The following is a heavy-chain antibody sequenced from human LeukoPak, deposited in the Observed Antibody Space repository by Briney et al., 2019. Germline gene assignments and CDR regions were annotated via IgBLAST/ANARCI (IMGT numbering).Heavy chain of an antibody. CDR1: GGAFSSYA. V-gene: IGHV1-69*04. Sequence: SVKVSCKASGGAFSSYAISWVRQAPGQGLEWMGRIIPILGIANYAQKFQGRVTITADKSTSTAYMELSSLRSEDTAVYYCARDPSGYDRSDYWGQGTLVTVSS. CDR2: IIPILGIA. CDR3: ARDPSGYDRSDY. J-gene: IGHJ4*02. D-gene: IGHD5-12*01.